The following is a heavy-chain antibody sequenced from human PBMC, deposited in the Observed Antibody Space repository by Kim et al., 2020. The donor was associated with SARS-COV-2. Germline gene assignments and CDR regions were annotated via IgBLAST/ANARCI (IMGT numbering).Heavy chain of an antibody. D-gene: IGHD1-26*01. CDR2: ISAYNGNT. CDR3: ARDKVVGATDYYYGMDV. V-gene: IGHV1-18*01. Sequence: SCKASGYTFTSYGISWVRQAPGQGLEWMGWISAYNGNTNYAQKLQGRVTMTTDTSTSTAYMELRSLRSDDTAVYYCARDKVVGATDYYYGMDVWGQGTTVTVSS. CDR1: GYTFTSYG. J-gene: IGHJ6*02.